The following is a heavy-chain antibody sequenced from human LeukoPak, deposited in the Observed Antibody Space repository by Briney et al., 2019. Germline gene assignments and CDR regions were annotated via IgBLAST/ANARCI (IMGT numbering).Heavy chain of an antibody. CDR1: GDSVSSNSAA. V-gene: IGHV6-1*01. D-gene: IGHD6-19*01. CDR2: TYYRSKWYN. Sequence: SQTLSLTCAISGDSVSSNSAAWNWIRQSPSRGLEWLGRTYYRSKWYNDYAVSVKSRITINPDTSRNQFSLQLNSVTPEDTAVYCCARNRIAVAGRMPFDYWGQGTLVTVSS. CDR3: ARNRIAVAGRMPFDY. J-gene: IGHJ4*02.